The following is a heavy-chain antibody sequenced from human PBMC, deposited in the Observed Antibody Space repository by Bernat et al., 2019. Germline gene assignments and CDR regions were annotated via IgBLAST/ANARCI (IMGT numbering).Heavy chain of an antibody. D-gene: IGHD2-2*01. CDR1: GFAFSSSG. Sequence: QVQLVESGGGVVQPGRSLRLSCAASGFAFSSSGMHWVRQAPGKGLEWMAILSFDGYNNYYADSVKGRFSISRDNSMNTLYLEMNNLRIEDTAVYFWAKEGSTSWPYFHYWGQGTLVTVSS. CDR3: AKEGSTSWPYFHY. J-gene: IGHJ4*02. CDR2: LSFDGYNN. V-gene: IGHV3-30*18.